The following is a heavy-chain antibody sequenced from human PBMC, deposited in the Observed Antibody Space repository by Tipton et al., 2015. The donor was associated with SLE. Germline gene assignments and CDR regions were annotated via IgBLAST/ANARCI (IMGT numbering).Heavy chain of an antibody. CDR2: INHSGST. Sequence: TLSLTCAVYGGSFSGYYWSWIRQPPGKGLEWIGEINHSGSTNYNPSLKSRVTISVDTSKNQFSLKLSSATAADTAVYYCARSGLTGSLDYWGQGTLVTVSS. CDR3: ARSGLTGSLDY. CDR1: GGSFSGYY. V-gene: IGHV4-34*01. D-gene: IGHD1-20*01. J-gene: IGHJ4*02.